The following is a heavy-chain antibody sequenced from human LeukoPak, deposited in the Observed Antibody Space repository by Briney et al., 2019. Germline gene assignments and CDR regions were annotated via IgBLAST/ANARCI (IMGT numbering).Heavy chain of an antibody. D-gene: IGHD2-21*01. V-gene: IGHV3-23*01. CDR2: IGGTGGNI. CDR1: GLSFSNYA. J-gene: IGHJ4*02. CDR3: VRDNYSYRLDV. Sequence: GGSLRLSCAASGLSFSNYAMYWVRQAPGKGLEWVSAIGGTGGNIFYTDSVKGRSTISRDNSKNTLYLHMNSLRAEDTAIYYCVRDNYSYRLDVWGQGTLVTVSS.